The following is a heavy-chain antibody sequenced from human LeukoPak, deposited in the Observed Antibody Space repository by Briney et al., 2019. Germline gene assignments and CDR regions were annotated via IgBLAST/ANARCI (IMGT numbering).Heavy chain of an antibody. V-gene: IGHV3-23*01. D-gene: IGHD4-17*01. CDR2: TSGNGGST. J-gene: IGHJ4*02. CDR1: GFPFSNYA. CDR3: AKTPKTVTTTFFDY. Sequence: GGSLRLSCAASGFPFSNYAMSRVRQAPGKGLEWVSGTSGNGGSTYYADSVKGRFTISRDNSKNTLYLQMSSLRAEDTAVYYCAKTPKTVTTTFFDYWGQGTLVTVSS.